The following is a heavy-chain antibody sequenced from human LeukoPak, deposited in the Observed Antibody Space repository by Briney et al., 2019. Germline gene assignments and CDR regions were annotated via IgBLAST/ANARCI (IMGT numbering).Heavy chain of an antibody. D-gene: IGHD3-3*01. CDR1: GGSISSSSYY. CDR3: ARLGELRLNWFDR. CDR2: IYYSGST. V-gene: IGHV4-39*01. Sequence: SETLSLTCTVSGGSISSSSYYWGWIRQPPGKGLEWIGSIYYSGSTYYNPSLKSRVTISVDTSKNQYSLKLSSVAAADTAVYYCARLGELRLNWFDRWGQVTLVTVSS. J-gene: IGHJ5*02.